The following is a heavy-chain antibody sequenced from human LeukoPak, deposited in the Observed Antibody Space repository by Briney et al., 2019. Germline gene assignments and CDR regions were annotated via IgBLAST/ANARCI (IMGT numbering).Heavy chain of an antibody. CDR3: TRDEGATVATYRFDF. D-gene: IGHD4-23*01. CDR2: IKYDGTYT. CDR1: GFDFRNYY. J-gene: IGHJ4*02. Sequence: GGSLRLSCEASGFDFRNYYMSWVRQAPGKGLEWLANIKYDGTYTNYKDCVKGRLTLSRDNAKNSVYLQMNSLRAEDTAVYYCTRDEGATVATYRFDFWGRGTLVTVSS. V-gene: IGHV3-7*01.